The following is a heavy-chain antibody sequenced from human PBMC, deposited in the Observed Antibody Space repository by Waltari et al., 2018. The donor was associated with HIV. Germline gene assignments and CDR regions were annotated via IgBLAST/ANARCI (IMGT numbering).Heavy chain of an antibody. D-gene: IGHD2-2*01. Sequence: QITLKESGPTLVKPTQTLTLTCTFSGFSLSTSGVGVGWIRQPPGKALEWLALIYWNDDKRYSPSLKSRLTITKDTSKNQVVLTMTNMDPVDTATYYCAHSFFIKVWSHAHLTRMPTDAFDIWGQGTMVTVSS. CDR1: GFSLSTSGVG. CDR2: IYWNDDK. CDR3: AHSFFIKVWSHAHLTRMPTDAFDI. V-gene: IGHV2-5*01. J-gene: IGHJ3*02.